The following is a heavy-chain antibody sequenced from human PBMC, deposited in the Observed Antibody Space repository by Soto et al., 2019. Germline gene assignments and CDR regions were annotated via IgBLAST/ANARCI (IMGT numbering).Heavy chain of an antibody. CDR1: GFTFSSYG. J-gene: IGHJ4*02. V-gene: IGHV3-30*03. CDR3: ALSPVTLAVTTTYFDY. D-gene: IGHD4-17*01. CDR2: ISYDGSNK. Sequence: GGSLRLSRAASGFTFSSYGMHWVRQAPGKGLEWVAVISYDGSNKYYADSVKGRFTISRDNSKNTLYLQMNSLRAEDTAVYYCALSPVTLAVTTTYFDYWGQGTLVTVSS.